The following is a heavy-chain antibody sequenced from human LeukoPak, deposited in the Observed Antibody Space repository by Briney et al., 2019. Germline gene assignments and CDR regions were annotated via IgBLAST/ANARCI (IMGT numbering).Heavy chain of an antibody. CDR2: MSYSGRT. Sequence: SETLSLTCTVSGGSISISNYYWGWIRQPPGKGLEWIGSMSYSGRTYYNPSLKTRVTVSLDTSKNQFSLNLISVTAADTAVYYYARSPQGTATTANWLDPWGQGTLVTVSS. D-gene: IGHD4-17*01. V-gene: IGHV4-39*07. J-gene: IGHJ5*02. CDR1: GGSISISNYY. CDR3: ARSPQGTATTANWLDP.